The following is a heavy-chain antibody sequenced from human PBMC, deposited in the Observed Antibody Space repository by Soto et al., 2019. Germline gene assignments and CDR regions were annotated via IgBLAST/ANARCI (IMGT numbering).Heavy chain of an antibody. CDR2: ISSSSSTI. D-gene: IGHD2-2*01. V-gene: IGHV3-48*01. CDR3: ARIAGRCRSTSCPAGDAFDI. Sequence: EVQLVESGGGLVQPGGSLRLSCAASGFTFSSYSINWVRQAPGKGLEWVSYISSSSSTIYYADSVKGRFTISRDNAKNSMYLQMNSLRAEDTAVYYCARIAGRCRSTSCPAGDAFDIWGQGTMVTVSS. J-gene: IGHJ3*02. CDR1: GFTFSSYS.